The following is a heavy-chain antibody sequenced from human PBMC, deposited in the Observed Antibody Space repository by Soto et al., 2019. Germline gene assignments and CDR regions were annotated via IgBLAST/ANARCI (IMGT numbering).Heavy chain of an antibody. V-gene: IGHV3-30*18. CDR1: GFTFSSYG. J-gene: IGHJ6*02. CDR3: AKDCYDSSGFPRSYYYYGMDV. Sequence: GGSLRLSCAASGFTFSSYGMHWVRQAPGKGLEWVAVISYDGSNKYYADSVKGRFTISRDNSKNTLYLQMNSLRAEDTAVYYCAKDCYDSSGFPRSYYYYGMDVWGQGTTVTVSS. D-gene: IGHD3-22*01. CDR2: ISYDGSNK.